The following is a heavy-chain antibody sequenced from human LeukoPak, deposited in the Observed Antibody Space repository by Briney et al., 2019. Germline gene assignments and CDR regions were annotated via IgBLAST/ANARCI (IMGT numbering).Heavy chain of an antibody. CDR3: ARGGLVRGVIRYAFDY. D-gene: IGHD3-10*01. V-gene: IGHV3-23*01. J-gene: IGHJ4*02. Sequence: GGSLRLSCAASGFTFSSYGMSWVRQAPGKGLEWVSAISGSGGSTYYADSVKGRFTISRDNSKNTLYLQMNSLRAEDTAVYYCARGGLVRGVIRYAFDYWGQGTLVTVSS. CDR2: ISGSGGST. CDR1: GFTFSSYG.